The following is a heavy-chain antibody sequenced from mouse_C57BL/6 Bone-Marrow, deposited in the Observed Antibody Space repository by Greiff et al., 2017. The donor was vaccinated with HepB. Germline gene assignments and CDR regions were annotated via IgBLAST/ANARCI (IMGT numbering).Heavy chain of an antibody. Sequence: VHLVESGPGLVAPSQSLSITCTVSGFSLTSYAISWVRQPPGKGLEWLGVIWTGGGTNYNSALKSRLSISKDNSKSQVFLKMNSLQTDDTARYYCARNPPLYGSSSYYFDYWGQGTTLTVSS. CDR3: ARNPPLYGSSSYYFDY. CDR2: IWTGGGT. D-gene: IGHD1-1*01. J-gene: IGHJ2*01. CDR1: GFSLTSYA. V-gene: IGHV2-9-1*01.